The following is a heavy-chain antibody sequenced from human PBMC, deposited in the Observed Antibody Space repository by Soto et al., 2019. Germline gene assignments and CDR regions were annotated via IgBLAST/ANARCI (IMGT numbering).Heavy chain of an antibody. CDR1: GYTFTGYY. D-gene: IGHD3-22*01. Sequence: ASVKVSCKASGYTFTGYYMHWVRQAPGQGLYWIGWINPNIGGTNYAQKFQGWVTMTRDTSISTAYMELSRLRSDDTAVYYCARQVGEYYYDSSGYYFDYWGQGTLVTVSS. V-gene: IGHV1-2*04. CDR3: ARQVGEYYYDSSGYYFDY. J-gene: IGHJ4*02. CDR2: INPNIGGT.